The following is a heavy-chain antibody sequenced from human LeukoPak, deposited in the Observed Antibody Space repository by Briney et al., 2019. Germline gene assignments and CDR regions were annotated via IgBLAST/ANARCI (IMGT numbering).Heavy chain of an antibody. J-gene: IGHJ4*02. Sequence: PSETLSLTCVVYGGSFGGNYWSWIRQPPGKGLEWIGEINNSGSTNYNPSLESRVTISVDTSKNQFSLKLSSVTAADTAVYYCARGYNRGSYYNYWGQGTLVTVSS. V-gene: IGHV4-34*01. D-gene: IGHD1-26*01. CDR1: GGSFGGNY. CDR3: ARGYNRGSYYNY. CDR2: INNSGST.